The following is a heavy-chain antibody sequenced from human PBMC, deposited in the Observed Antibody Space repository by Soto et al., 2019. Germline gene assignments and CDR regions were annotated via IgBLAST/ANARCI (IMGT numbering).Heavy chain of an antibody. D-gene: IGHD6-19*01. CDR2: MSSGSSYI. J-gene: IGHJ4*02. V-gene: IGHV3-21*01. CDR3: ATSVAVAAPFDY. Sequence: GGSLRLSCAAAGHTFSSYTMNWLRQAPGKGLEWVSSMSSGSSYIYYADSVKGRFTISRDNAKNSLFLQMNSLRAEDTAVYYCATSVAVAAPFDYWGQGTLVTVSS. CDR1: GHTFSSYT.